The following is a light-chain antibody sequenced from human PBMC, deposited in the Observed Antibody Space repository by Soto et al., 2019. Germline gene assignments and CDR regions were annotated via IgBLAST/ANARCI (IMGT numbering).Light chain of an antibody. J-gene: IGKJ5*01. CDR1: QSVSSN. CDR3: QQRSNWPPIT. V-gene: IGKV3-11*01. CDR2: DAS. Sequence: EIVLTQSPGTLSLSPGERATLSCRASQSVSSNLAWYQQKPGQTPRLLIYDASNRATGIPARFSGSGSGTDFTLTISSLEAEDFAVYYCQQRSNWPPITFGQGTRLEI.